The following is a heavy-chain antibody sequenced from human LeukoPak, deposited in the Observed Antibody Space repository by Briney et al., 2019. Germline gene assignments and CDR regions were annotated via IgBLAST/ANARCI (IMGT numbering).Heavy chain of an antibody. CDR2: VSGSGDGT. D-gene: IGHD4-17*01. V-gene: IGHV3-23*01. CDR3: AKERLGGNYGDYAVDY. Sequence: GRSLRLSCAASGFTFNSYAMGWVRQAPGKGLEWVSSVSGSGDGTYYADSVKGRFTISRDNSKKTLDLHMDSLRAEDTAVYYCAKERLGGNYGDYAVDYWGQGTMVTVSS. CDR1: GFTFNSYA. J-gene: IGHJ4*02.